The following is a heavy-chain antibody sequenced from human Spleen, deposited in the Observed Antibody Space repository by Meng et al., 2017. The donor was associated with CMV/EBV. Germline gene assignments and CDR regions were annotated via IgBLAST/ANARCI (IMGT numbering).Heavy chain of an antibody. CDR3: ARGGNIVLVPAAKWFDP. CDR1: ISSGGYY. CDR2: IHYSGST. D-gene: IGHD2-2*01. V-gene: IGHV4-31*02. J-gene: IGHJ5*02. Sequence: ISSGGYYWGWIRQHPGKGLEWIGYIHYSGSTYYNPSLTSRVSMSLDTSKTHFSLKLSSVTAADTAVYYCARGGNIVLVPAAKWFDPWGQGTLVTVSS.